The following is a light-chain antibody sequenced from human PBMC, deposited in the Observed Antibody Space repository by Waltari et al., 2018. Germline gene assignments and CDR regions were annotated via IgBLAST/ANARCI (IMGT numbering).Light chain of an antibody. CDR1: SGHSTYA. CDR2: VNSDGSH. J-gene: IGLJ2*01. CDR3: QTWGPGFRV. V-gene: IGLV4-69*01. Sequence: QLVLTQSPSASASLGASVKLTCTLSSGHSTYAIAWHQQQPEKGPRYLMKVNSDGSHIKGDGIPDLFSGSSSGAERYVTISSLQSEDEADYYCQTWGPGFRVFGGGTKVTVL.